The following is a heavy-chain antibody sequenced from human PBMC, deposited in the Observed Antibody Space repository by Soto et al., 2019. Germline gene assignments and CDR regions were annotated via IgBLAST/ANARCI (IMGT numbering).Heavy chain of an antibody. CDR3: ARGYGNYDHYYFNY. V-gene: IGHV1-69*13. D-gene: IGHD4-17*01. CDR2: IIPIFGTA. J-gene: IGHJ4*03. Sequence: SSVKVSCKASGGTFSSYAISWVRQAPGQGLEWMGGIIPIFGTANYAQKFQGRVTITADESTSTAYMALSSLRSEDTAVYYCARGYGNYDHYYFNYWGRETMGAVSS. CDR1: GGTFSSYA.